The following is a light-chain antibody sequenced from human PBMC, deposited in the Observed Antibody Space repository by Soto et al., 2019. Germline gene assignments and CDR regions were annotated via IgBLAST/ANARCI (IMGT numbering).Light chain of an antibody. CDR3: AAWDDSLNGWV. CDR2: SNN. J-gene: IGLJ3*02. Sequence: QAVVTQPPSASGTPGQRVTISCSGSSSSIGSNTVNWYQQPPGTAPKLLIYSNNQRPSGVPDRFSGSKSGTSASLAISGLQSEDEADYYCAAWDDSLNGWVFGGGTKVTVL. CDR1: SSSIGSNT. V-gene: IGLV1-44*01.